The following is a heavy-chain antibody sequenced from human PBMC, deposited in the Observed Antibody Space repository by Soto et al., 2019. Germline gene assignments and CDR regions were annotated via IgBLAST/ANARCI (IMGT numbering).Heavy chain of an antibody. D-gene: IGHD5-12*01. CDR1: GYTFTSHG. CDR3: ARDLVPGYTGFSDY. V-gene: IGHV1-18*01. Sequence: ASVKASCKASGYTFTSHGISWVRQAPGQGLEWMGWISAYNGNTNYAQKLQGRVTMTTDTSTSTAYMELRSLRSDDTAVYYCARDLVPGYTGFSDYWGQGTLVTVSS. J-gene: IGHJ4*02. CDR2: ISAYNGNT.